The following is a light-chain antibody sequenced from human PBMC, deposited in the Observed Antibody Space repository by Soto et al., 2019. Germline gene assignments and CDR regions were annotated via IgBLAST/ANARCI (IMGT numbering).Light chain of an antibody. CDR1: SSDVGSYNL. Sequence: QSALAQPASVSGSPGQSITISCTGTSSDVGSYNLVSWYQQHPGKAPKLMIYGGNKRPSGVSNRFSGSKSGNTASLTISGLQAEDEADYYCCSYAGSSTWGFGGGTKLTVL. CDR3: CSYAGSSTWG. V-gene: IGLV2-23*01. J-gene: IGLJ2*01. CDR2: GGN.